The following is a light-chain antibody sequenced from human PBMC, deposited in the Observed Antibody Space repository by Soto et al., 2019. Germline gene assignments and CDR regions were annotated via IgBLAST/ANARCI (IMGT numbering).Light chain of an antibody. J-gene: IGKJ1*01. CDR1: QSISSW. V-gene: IGKV1-5*01. Sequence: DIQMTQAPSTLSASVGDRVTITCRASQSISSWLAWYQQKPGQAPKLLIYDASSLERGDTSRLSGSGSGKACTLGISRLQPDDFANYYCQQYNSYSQTFGRGTKVEIK. CDR3: QQYNSYSQT. CDR2: DAS.